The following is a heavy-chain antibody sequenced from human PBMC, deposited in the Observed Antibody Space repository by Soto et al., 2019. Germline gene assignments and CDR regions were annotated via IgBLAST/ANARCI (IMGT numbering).Heavy chain of an antibody. V-gene: IGHV5-51*01. D-gene: IGHD3-10*01. CDR1: GYSFTRYW. CDR2: IYPGDSDT. Sequence: PGESLKISCKGSGYSFTRYWIGWVRQMPGKGLELVGIIYPGDSDTRYSPSFEGQVTISADKSTSTAYLQWSSLKASDTAMYYCSKHPSGGNGGKEKEADYWGRETMSTVPP. CDR3: SKHPSGGNGGKEKEADY. J-gene: IGHJ4*02.